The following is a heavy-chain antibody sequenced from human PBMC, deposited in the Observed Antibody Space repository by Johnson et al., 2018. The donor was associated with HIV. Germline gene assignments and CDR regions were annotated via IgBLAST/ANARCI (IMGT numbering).Heavy chain of an antibody. V-gene: IGHV3-20*04. D-gene: IGHD3-22*01. Sequence: VQLVESGGGVVRPGGSLRLSCVASGFRFEDYGMNWVRQAPGKGLEWVSGINWNGGNTDYVDSVKGRFTISRDNSKNTLYLQMNSLRADDTAVYYCAKTYYYDSSGSRAFDIWGQGTMVTVSS. CDR3: AKTYYYDSSGSRAFDI. J-gene: IGHJ3*02. CDR2: INWNGGNT. CDR1: GFRFEDYG.